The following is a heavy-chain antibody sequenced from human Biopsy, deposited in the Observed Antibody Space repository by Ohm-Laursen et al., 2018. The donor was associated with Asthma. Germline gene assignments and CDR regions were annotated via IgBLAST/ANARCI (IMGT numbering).Heavy chain of an antibody. Sequence: SLRLSCTASGFAFRSYVMNWVRQAPGKGLEWVAVISFDGSNEDYADSVKGRFTISRDNSKNTLFLEMNSLRPEDTAVYYCAKELFPGWELRRGPDSWGQGTLVTVSS. V-gene: IGHV3-30*18. CDR3: AKELFPGWELRRGPDS. D-gene: IGHD1-26*01. J-gene: IGHJ4*02. CDR1: GFAFRSYV. CDR2: ISFDGSNE.